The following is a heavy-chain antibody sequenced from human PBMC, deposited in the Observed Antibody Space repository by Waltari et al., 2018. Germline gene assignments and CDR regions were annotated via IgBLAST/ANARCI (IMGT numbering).Heavy chain of an antibody. CDR2: IYYSGST. D-gene: IGHD3-22*01. CDR1: GGSISSSSYY. CDR3: ARGATMIVVAPFDY. V-gene: IGHV4-39*07. Sequence: QLQLQESGPGLVKPSETLSLTCTVSGGSISSSSYYWGWIRQPPGKGLEWIGSIYYSGSTYDNPSLKSRGTISVDTSKNQFSLKLSSVTAADTAVYYCARGATMIVVAPFDYWGQGTLVTVSS. J-gene: IGHJ4*02.